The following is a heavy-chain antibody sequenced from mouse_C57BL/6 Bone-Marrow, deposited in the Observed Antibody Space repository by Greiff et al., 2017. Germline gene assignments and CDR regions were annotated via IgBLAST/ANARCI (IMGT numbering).Heavy chain of an antibody. D-gene: IGHD2-3*01. CDR2: ISDGGSYT. CDR1: GFTFSSYA. V-gene: IGHV5-4*01. Sequence: VQLKESGGGLVKPGGSLKLSCAASGFTFSSYAMSWVRQTPEKRLEWVATISDGGSYTYYPDNVKGRFTISRDNAKNNLYLQRSHLKSEDTAMYYCARDLSAWFAYWGQGTLVTVSA. CDR3: ARDLSAWFAY. J-gene: IGHJ3*01.